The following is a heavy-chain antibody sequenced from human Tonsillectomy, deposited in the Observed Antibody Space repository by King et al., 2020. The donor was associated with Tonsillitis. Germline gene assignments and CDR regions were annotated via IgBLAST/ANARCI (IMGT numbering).Heavy chain of an antibody. CDR3: AKTQDSSYFDSSGYKLPSYFDF. CDR2: ISYDGSNQ. CDR1: GFTFSSYG. Sequence: VQLVESGGGVVQPGRSLRLSCAASGFTFSSYGMHWVRQAPGKGLEWVAVISYDGSNQYYADSVKGRFTISRDDSKNTLYLQMNSLRAEETAVYYCAKTQDSSYFDSSGYKLPSYFDFWGQGTLVTVSS. V-gene: IGHV3-30*18. J-gene: IGHJ4*02. D-gene: IGHD3-22*01.